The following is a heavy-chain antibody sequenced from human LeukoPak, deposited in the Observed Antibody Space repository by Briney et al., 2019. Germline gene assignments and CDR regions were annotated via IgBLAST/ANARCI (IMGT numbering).Heavy chain of an antibody. Sequence: SETLSLTCTVSGGSISSGNYYWSWIRQPPGKGLEWIGYIYYSGSTYYNPSLKSRVTISVDTSKNQFSLKLSSVTAADTAVYYCARDLGNYYDSSGYYNIWGQGTMVTVSS. V-gene: IGHV4-30-4*01. J-gene: IGHJ3*02. CDR1: GGSISSGNYY. CDR3: ARDLGNYYDSSGYYNI. CDR2: IYYSGST. D-gene: IGHD3-22*01.